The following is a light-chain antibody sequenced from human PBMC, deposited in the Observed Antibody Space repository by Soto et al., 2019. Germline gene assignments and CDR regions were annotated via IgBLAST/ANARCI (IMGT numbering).Light chain of an antibody. CDR1: SSDVGGYNY. Sequence: QSALTQPASVSGSPGPSIAISCTGTSSDVGGYNYVSWYQQHPGKAPKLMIYDVSSRPSGVSNRFSGSKSGNTASLTISGLQAEDEADYYCSSYTTSSTEVFGTGTKLTVL. J-gene: IGLJ1*01. CDR2: DVS. CDR3: SSYTTSSTEV. V-gene: IGLV2-14*01.